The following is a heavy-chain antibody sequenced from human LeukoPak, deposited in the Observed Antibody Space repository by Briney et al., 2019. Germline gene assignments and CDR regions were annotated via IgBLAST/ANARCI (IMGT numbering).Heavy chain of an antibody. D-gene: IGHD1-26*01. CDR3: AGTWAFDY. J-gene: IGHJ4*02. Sequence: PGGSLRLSCAVSGFTSNNDWMLWLPQAPGKGGLWVSRISGDGTTTNYADSVKGRFTISRDNAKNTLYLQMDGLRAEDTAVYYCAGTWAFDYWGQGTLVTVSS. CDR2: ISGDGTTT. V-gene: IGHV3-74*01. CDR1: GFTSNNDW.